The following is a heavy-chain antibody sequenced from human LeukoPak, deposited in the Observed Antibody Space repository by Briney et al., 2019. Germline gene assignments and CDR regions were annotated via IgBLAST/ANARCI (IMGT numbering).Heavy chain of an antibody. Sequence: GGCVRLSCAASGFTLSIYGMSWARQAPGKGLEWVSSIRSRGDTTYDADSVKGRFTISRDNSKNTLYLQMNSLRADDTAVYYCAKGGNYASGMETRAGDYFDYWGVGTVDPVSS. CDR2: IRSRGDTT. D-gene: IGHD3-10*01. V-gene: IGHV3-23*01. J-gene: IGHJ4*02. CDR3: AKGGNYASGMETRAGDYFDY. CDR1: GFTLSIYG.